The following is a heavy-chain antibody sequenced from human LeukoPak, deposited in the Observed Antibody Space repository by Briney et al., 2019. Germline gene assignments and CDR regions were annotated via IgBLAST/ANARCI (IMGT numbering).Heavy chain of an antibody. D-gene: IGHD3-22*01. CDR3: ARITMTTSGWYFDL. V-gene: IGHV1-46*01. Sequence: ASVEVSCKASGYTFTSYYMHWLRQAPGQGLEWMGIVHPSGGSTSYAQKFQGRVTMTRDTATSTVYMELSSLRSEDTALYYCARITMTTSGWYFDLWGRGSLVTVSS. CDR1: GYTFTSYY. J-gene: IGHJ2*01. CDR2: VHPSGGST.